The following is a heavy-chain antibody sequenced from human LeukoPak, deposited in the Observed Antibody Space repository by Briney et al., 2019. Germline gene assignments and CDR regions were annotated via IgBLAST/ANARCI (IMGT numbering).Heavy chain of an antibody. D-gene: IGHD5-12*01. V-gene: IGHV1-18*01. CDR3: AREWKRSGYSYYYYGMDV. Sequence: ASVKVSCKASGYTFTSYGISWVRQAPGQGLEWMGWISAYNGNTNYAQKLQGRVTVTTDTSTSTAYMELRSLRSDDTAVYYCAREWKRSGYSYYYYGMDVWGQGTTVTVSS. CDR2: ISAYNGNT. J-gene: IGHJ6*02. CDR1: GYTFTSYG.